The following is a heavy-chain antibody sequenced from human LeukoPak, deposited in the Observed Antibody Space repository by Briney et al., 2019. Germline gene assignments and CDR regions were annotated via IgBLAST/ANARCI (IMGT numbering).Heavy chain of an antibody. V-gene: IGHV3-30-3*01. CDR3: AREFRLDHYGSGSLGEFDP. CDR1: GFAFSSYA. Sequence: PGGSLRLSCAASGFAFSSYAMYWVRQAPGKGLEWVAVISYDEINKYYADSLEGRFTVSRDNSKNTLYLQMNRLRAEDTTVYYCAREFRLDHYGSGSLGEFDPWGQGTLVTVSS. J-gene: IGHJ5*02. CDR2: ISYDEINK. D-gene: IGHD3-10*01.